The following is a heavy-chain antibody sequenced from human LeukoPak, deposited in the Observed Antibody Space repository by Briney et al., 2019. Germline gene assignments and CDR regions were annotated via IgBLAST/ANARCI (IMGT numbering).Heavy chain of an antibody. Sequence: GGSLRLSCAASGFTFGNYAMHWVRQTPGKGLEWVAVISYDGSATYYADSVKGRFTISRDTSENTLFLQMNSLRAEDTAVYYCAKSALGEIDYYGMDVWGQGTTVSVSS. J-gene: IGHJ6*02. CDR3: AKSALGEIDYYGMDV. V-gene: IGHV3-30*01. D-gene: IGHD3-16*01. CDR1: GFTFGNYA. CDR2: ISYDGSAT.